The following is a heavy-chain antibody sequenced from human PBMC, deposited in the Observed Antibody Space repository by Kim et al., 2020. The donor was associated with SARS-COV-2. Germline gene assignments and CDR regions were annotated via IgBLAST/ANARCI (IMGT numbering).Heavy chain of an antibody. CDR3: ARGGSSRVVVVALDY. Sequence: SVKVSCKASGGTFSSYAISWVRQAPGQGLEWMGGIIPIFGTANYAQKFQGRVTITADESMSTAYMELSSLRSEDTAVYYCARGGSSRVVVVALDYWGQGTLVTVSS. D-gene: IGHD2-15*01. CDR1: GGTFSSYA. J-gene: IGHJ4*02. CDR2: IIPIFGTA. V-gene: IGHV1-69*13.